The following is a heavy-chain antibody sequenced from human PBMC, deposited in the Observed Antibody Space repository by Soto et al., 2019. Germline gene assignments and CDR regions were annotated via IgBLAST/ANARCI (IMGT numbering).Heavy chain of an antibody. CDR1: AFTFSSYG. J-gene: IGHJ4*02. CDR3: ANDGTDYVWGSYRSDYFDY. Sequence: QVQLVESGGGVVQPGRSLRLSCAASAFTFSSYGMHWVRQAPGKGLEWVAVISYDGSNKYYADSVKGRFTISRDNSKNTLYLQMYSLRAEDTAVYFCANDGTDYVWGSYRSDYFDYWGQGTLVTVSS. CDR2: ISYDGSNK. V-gene: IGHV3-30*18. D-gene: IGHD3-16*02.